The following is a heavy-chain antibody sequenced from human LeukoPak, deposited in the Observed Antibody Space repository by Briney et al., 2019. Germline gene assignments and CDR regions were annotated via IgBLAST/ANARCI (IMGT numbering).Heavy chain of an antibody. D-gene: IGHD6-19*01. V-gene: IGHV3-66*01. CDR3: AGELSSGWRVFDI. CDR2: IFGGGST. J-gene: IGHJ3*02. CDR1: GFTVSSDY. Sequence: GGSLRLSCAASGFTVSSDYMIWVRLAPGKGLEWVSVIFGGGSTDYADSVKGRFAISRDNSKNTVFLQMNSLRAEDTAVYYCAGELSSGWRVFDIWGQGTMVTVSS.